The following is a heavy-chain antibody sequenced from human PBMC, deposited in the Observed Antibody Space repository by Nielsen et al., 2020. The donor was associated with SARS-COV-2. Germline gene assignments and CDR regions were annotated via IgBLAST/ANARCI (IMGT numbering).Heavy chain of an antibody. CDR1: GFTFSSYG. CDR2: ISYDGSNK. V-gene: IGHV3-30*03. Sequence: GESLKISCAASGFTFSSYGMHWVRQAPGKGLEWVAVISYDGSNKYYADSVKGRFTISRDNSKNTLYLQMNSLRAEDTAMYYCARGFEEMAGSYYLDYWGQGTLVTVSS. CDR3: ARGFEEMAGSYYLDY. D-gene: IGHD6-19*01. J-gene: IGHJ4*02.